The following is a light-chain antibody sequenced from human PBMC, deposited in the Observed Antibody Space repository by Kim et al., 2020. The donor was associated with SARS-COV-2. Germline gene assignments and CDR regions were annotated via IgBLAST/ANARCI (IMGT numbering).Light chain of an antibody. CDR1: QGISSY. CDR3: QQYYSYPCT. Sequence: AFAGDRVTITCRASQGISSYLAWYQQKPGKAPKLLIYAASTLQSGVPSRFSGSGSGTDFTLTISCLQSEDFATYYCQQYYSYPCTFGPGTKVDIK. V-gene: IGKV1-8*01. J-gene: IGKJ3*01. CDR2: AAS.